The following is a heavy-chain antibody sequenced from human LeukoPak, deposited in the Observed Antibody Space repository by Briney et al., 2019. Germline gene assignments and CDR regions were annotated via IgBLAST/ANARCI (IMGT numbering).Heavy chain of an antibody. Sequence: PGGSLRLSCAASGFTVSNNYMSWVRQAPGKGLDWVSVIYRGGSTYYADSVKDRFTISRDNSKNTVYLQMNSLRAEDTAVCYCAGSYVSRSFDYWGQGTLVTVSS. CDR3: AGSYVSRSFDY. CDR2: IYRGGST. D-gene: IGHD3-16*01. CDR1: GFTVSNNY. V-gene: IGHV3-66*01. J-gene: IGHJ4*02.